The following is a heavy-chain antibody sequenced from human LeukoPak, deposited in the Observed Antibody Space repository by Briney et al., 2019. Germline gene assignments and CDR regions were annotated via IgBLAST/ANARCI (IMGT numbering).Heavy chain of an antibody. V-gene: IGHV3-23*01. J-gene: IGHJ4*02. CDR1: GFTFSSYA. D-gene: IGHD6-13*01. CDR3: ANQKTGSSSRSKIYYFDY. CDR2: VSGGGGST. Sequence: GGSLRLSCAASGFTFSSYAMGWVRQAPGKGMEWVSAVSGGGGSTYYADSVKGRFTISRDNSKNTLYLQMNSLRAEDTAVDYCANQKTGSSSRSKIYYFDYWGQGTLVTVSS.